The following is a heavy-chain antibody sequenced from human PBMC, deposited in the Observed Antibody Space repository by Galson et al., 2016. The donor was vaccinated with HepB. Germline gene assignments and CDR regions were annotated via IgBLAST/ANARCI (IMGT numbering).Heavy chain of an antibody. Sequence: SVKVSCKASGGTFSSYAISWVRQAPGQGLEWMGGFIPVLGTANYAQKFQGRVTITADESTSTAYMELSSLRSEDTAVYYCARMYYDILTGYHDAFDIWGQETLVTVSS. V-gene: IGHV1-69*13. CDR2: FIPVLGTA. CDR3: ARMYYDILTGYHDAFDI. J-gene: IGHJ3*02. CDR1: GGTFSSYA. D-gene: IGHD3-9*01.